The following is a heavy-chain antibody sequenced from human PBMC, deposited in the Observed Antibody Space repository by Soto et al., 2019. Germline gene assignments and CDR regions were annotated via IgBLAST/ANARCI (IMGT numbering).Heavy chain of an antibody. CDR3: ARDRGWNSHYFDY. CDR2: ISSSSSTI. CDR1: GFTFSSYS. J-gene: IGHJ4*02. V-gene: IGHV3-48*01. Sequence: HPGGSLRLSCAASGFTFSSYSMNWVRQAPGKGLEWVSYISSSSSTIYYADSVKGRSTISRDNAKNSLYLQMNSLRAEDTAVYYCARDRGWNSHYFDYWGQGTLVTVSS. D-gene: IGHD1-7*01.